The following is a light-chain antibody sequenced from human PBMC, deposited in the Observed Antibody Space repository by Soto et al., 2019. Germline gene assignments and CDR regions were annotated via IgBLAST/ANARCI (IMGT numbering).Light chain of an antibody. V-gene: IGKV1-27*01. J-gene: IGKJ3*01. Sequence: DIQMTQSPTSLSASVGDRVTITCRASQGIRNFVAWYQQKPGKAPKLLIYAASILQSGVTSRFSGSGSGNDFILTINSLQPEDVETYSCQKYSSVPVFGPGTKVEIK. CDR3: QKYSSVPV. CDR2: AAS. CDR1: QGIRNF.